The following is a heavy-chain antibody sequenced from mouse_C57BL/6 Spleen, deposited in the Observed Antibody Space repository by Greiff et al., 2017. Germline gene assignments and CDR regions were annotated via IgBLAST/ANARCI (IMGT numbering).Heavy chain of an antibody. CDR3: ARVYSNYDMDY. Sequence: EVMLVESEGGLVQPGSSMKLSCTASGFTFSDYYMAWVRQVPEKGLEWVANINYDGSSTYYLDSLKSRFIISRDNAKNILYLQMSSLKSEDTATYYCARVYSNYDMDYWGQGTSVTVSS. J-gene: IGHJ4*01. V-gene: IGHV5-16*01. CDR2: INYDGSST. D-gene: IGHD2-5*01. CDR1: GFTFSDYY.